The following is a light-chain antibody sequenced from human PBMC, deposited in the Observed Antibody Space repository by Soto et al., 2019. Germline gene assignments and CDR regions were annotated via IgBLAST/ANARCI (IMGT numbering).Light chain of an antibody. CDR1: SSDIGTYNR. Sequence: QSVLTQPPSVSGSPGQSVTISCTGSSSDIGTYNRVSWYQHLPGRAPKLIIFEVTYRPSGVPDRFSGSKSGNTASLTISGLRTEAEADYYCNSYTTSTTWVFGGGTKLTVL. CDR3: NSYTTSTTWV. CDR2: EVT. J-gene: IGLJ3*02. V-gene: IGLV2-18*02.